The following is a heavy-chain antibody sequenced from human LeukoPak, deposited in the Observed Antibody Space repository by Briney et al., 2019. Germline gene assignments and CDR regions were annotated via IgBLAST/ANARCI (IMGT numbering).Heavy chain of an antibody. CDR1: GFTFSSYE. D-gene: IGHD6-19*01. V-gene: IGHV3-48*03. CDR3: ARGSGWESVEF. CDR2: ISSSGSTI. J-gene: IGHJ4*02. Sequence: PGGSLRLSCAASGFTFSSYEMNWVRQAPGKGLEWVSYISSSGSTIYYADSVKGRFTVSRDNAKNSLSLQMNSLRAEDTAVYYCARGSGWESVEFWGQGTLVTVSS.